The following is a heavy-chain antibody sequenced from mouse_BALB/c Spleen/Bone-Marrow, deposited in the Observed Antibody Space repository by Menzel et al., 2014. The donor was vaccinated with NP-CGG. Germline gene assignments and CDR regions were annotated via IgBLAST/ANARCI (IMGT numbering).Heavy chain of an antibody. V-gene: IGHV1-69*02. Sequence: QVQLKESGAELVKPGAPVKLSCKASGYTFTTYWMNWVKQRPGRGLERIGKIDPSDSESHYSQKFKDEATLTVDKSSSTAYIQLSSLTSEDSAVYFCARSYGNYDAMDFWGQGTSVTVSS. D-gene: IGHD2-10*02. J-gene: IGHJ4*01. CDR3: ARSYGNYDAMDF. CDR2: IDPSDSES. CDR1: GYTFTTYW.